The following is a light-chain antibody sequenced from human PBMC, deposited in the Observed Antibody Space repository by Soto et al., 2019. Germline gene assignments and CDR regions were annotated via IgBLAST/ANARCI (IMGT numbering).Light chain of an antibody. CDR3: CSYVGRNTYV. J-gene: IGLJ1*01. Sequence: LTQPRSASGSPGQSITISCTGTSSDVGGYNYVSWYQQHPAKAPKLIIFDVSKRPSGVPNRFSGSKSGNTASLTISGLRAEDEADYYCCSYVGRNTYVFGTGTKV. CDR1: SSDVGGYNY. V-gene: IGLV2-11*01. CDR2: DVS.